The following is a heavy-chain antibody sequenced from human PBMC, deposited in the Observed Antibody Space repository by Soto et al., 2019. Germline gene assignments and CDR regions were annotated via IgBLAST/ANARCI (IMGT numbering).Heavy chain of an antibody. V-gene: IGHV3-23*01. D-gene: IGHD2-15*01. CDR2: ISGSGGST. CDR1: GFTFSSYA. CDR3: AKMRGVVVVVAATRGYHWFDP. J-gene: IGHJ5*02. Sequence: GGSLRLSCAASGFTFSSYAMSWVRQAPGKGLEWVSAISGSGGSTYYADSVKGRFTISRDNSKNTLYLQMNSLRAEDTAVYYCAKMRGVVVVVAATRGYHWFDPWGQGTMVTV.